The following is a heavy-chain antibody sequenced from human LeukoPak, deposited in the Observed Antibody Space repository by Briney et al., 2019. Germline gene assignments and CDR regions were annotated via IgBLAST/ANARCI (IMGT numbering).Heavy chain of an antibody. J-gene: IGHJ4*02. D-gene: IGHD3-10*01. Sequence: GGSLRLSCAASGFKFDDYWMNWVRQAPGKGLEWVANIKEDGSEKYYVDSVKGRFTISRDNARNFLYLQMNSLRAEDTAVYYCARAGTSIRGIKVYWGQGTLVTVSS. CDR2: IKEDGSEK. CDR1: GFKFDDYW. CDR3: ARAGTSIRGIKVY. V-gene: IGHV3-7*03.